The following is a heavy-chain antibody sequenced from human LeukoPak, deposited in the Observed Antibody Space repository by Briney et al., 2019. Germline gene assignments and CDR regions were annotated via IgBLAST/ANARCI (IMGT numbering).Heavy chain of an antibody. CDR1: GFTFSSYA. Sequence: PGGSLRLSCAASGFTFSSYAMHWVRQAPGKGLEWVAVISYDGSNKYYTDSVKGRFTISRDNSKNTLYLQMNSLRAEDTAVYYCARDTLYYDFWSGPDAFDIWGQGTMVTVSS. CDR2: ISYDGSNK. V-gene: IGHV3-30-3*01. D-gene: IGHD3-3*01. CDR3: ARDTLYYDFWSGPDAFDI. J-gene: IGHJ3*02.